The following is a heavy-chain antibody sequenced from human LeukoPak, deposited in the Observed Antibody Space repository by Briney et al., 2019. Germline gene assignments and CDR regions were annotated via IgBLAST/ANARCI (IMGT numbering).Heavy chain of an antibody. CDR3: ATPLDYYDSSGYHQGGD. J-gene: IGHJ4*02. CDR2: IREDGTNK. V-gene: IGHV3-7*03. Sequence: PSETLSLTCAVYGGSFSGYYWSWIRQPPGKGLEWVANIREDGTNKNYVDSVKGRFTISRDNAKNSLYLQMNSLRAEDTAVYYCATPLDYYDSSGYHQGGDWGQGTLVTVSS. CDR1: GGSFSGYY. D-gene: IGHD3-22*01.